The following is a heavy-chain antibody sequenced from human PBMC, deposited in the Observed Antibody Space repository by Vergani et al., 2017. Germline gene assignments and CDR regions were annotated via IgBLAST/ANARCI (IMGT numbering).Heavy chain of an antibody. CDR1: GGTFSSYT. CDR2: IIPILGIA. D-gene: IGHD3-22*01. Sequence: QVQLVQSGAEVKKPGSSVKVSCKASGGTFSSYTISWVRQAPGQGLEWMGRIIPILGIANYAQKFQGRVTITADKSTSTAYMELSSLRSEDTAVYYCARAMDDSGGYYGYWYYYGMDVWGQGTTVTVSS. V-gene: IGHV1-69*02. J-gene: IGHJ6*02. CDR3: ARAMDDSGGYYGYWYYYGMDV.